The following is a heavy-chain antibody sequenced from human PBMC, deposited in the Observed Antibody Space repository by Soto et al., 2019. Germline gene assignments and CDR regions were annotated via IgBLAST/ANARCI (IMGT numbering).Heavy chain of an antibody. D-gene: IGHD3-3*01. Sequence: GGSLRLSCAASGFTFSTYWMSWVRQAPGKGLEWVANIRQDGNQKNYVESVKGRFTISRDNAKNSLYLQMDSLRSDDTAVYFCARGADFWSGYRWFDPWGQGTLVTVSS. V-gene: IGHV3-7*03. CDR3: ARGADFWSGYRWFDP. CDR2: IRQDGNQK. J-gene: IGHJ5*02. CDR1: GFTFSTYW.